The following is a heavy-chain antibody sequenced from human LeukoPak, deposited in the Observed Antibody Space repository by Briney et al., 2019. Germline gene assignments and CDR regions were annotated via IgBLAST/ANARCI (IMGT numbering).Heavy chain of an antibody. CDR1: GYTLTELS. Sequence: ASVTVPCKVSGYTLTELSMHWVRQAPGKGLEWMGGFDPEDGETIYAQMFQGRVTMTEDTSTDTAYMELSSLRSEDTAVYYCATKLDYYDSSGYLNWFDPWGQGTLVTVSS. CDR3: ATKLDYYDSSGYLNWFDP. D-gene: IGHD3-22*01. V-gene: IGHV1-24*01. J-gene: IGHJ5*02. CDR2: FDPEDGET.